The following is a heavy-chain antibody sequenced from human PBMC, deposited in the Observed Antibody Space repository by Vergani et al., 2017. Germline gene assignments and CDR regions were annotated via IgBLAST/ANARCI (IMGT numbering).Heavy chain of an antibody. CDR2: ISSSSTYI. CDR1: GFTFDDYT. Sequence: EVQLVESGGVVVQPGGSLRLSCAASGFTFDDYTMHWVRQAPGKGLEWVSSISSSSTYIYYADSLQGRFTISRDNAKNSLFLQMNSLRAEDTAVYYCAGGSLYCRGGTCYANWFDPWGQGTLVTVSS. V-gene: IGHV3-21*01. CDR3: AGGSLYCRGGTCYANWFDP. J-gene: IGHJ5*02. D-gene: IGHD2-15*01.